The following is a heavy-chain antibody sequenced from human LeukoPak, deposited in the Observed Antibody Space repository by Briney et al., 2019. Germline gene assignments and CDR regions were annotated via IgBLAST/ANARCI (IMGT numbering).Heavy chain of an antibody. D-gene: IGHD7-27*01. Sequence: KASQTLSPTCAISGDSVSSNSAAWNWIRQSPSRGLEWLGRTYYRSKWYKEYALSVKSRITINPDTSKNQFSLQLNSVTPEDTAVYYCTSLTGDTDYWGQGTLVTVSS. CDR3: TSLTGDTDY. J-gene: IGHJ4*02. CDR1: GDSVSSNSAA. V-gene: IGHV6-1*01. CDR2: TYYRSKWYK.